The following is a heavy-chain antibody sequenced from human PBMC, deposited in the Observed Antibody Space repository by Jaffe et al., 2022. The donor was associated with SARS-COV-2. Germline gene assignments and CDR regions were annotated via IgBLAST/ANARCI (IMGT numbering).Heavy chain of an antibody. J-gene: IGHJ4*02. V-gene: IGHV3-72*01. D-gene: IGHD2-15*01. CDR1: GFTFSDHY. Sequence: EVQLVESGGGLVQPGGSLRLSCAASGFTFSDHYMDWVRQAPGKGLEWVGRIRHKARSYTTEYAASVKGRFTISRDDSKNSVYLQMSSLKTEDTAVYSCARGFCGVGTCYVDYWGQGTPVTVSS. CDR3: ARGFCGVGTCYVDY. CDR2: IRHKARSYTT.